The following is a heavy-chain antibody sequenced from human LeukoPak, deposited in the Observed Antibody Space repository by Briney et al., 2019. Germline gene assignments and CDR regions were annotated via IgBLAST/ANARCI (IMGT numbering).Heavy chain of an antibody. Sequence: ASVKVSCKASGYTFASYGISWVRQAPGQGLECMGWISAYNGNTNYAQKLQGRVTMTTDTSTSTAYMELRSLRSDDTAVYYCARDTLMDILTPPDYWGQGTLVTVSS. J-gene: IGHJ4*02. CDR1: GYTFASYG. CDR3: ARDTLMDILTPPDY. D-gene: IGHD3-9*01. CDR2: ISAYNGNT. V-gene: IGHV1-18*01.